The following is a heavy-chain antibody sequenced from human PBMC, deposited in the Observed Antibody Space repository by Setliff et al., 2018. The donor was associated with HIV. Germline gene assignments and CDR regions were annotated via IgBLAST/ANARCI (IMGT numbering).Heavy chain of an antibody. V-gene: IGHV4-61*02. D-gene: IGHD3-16*01. CDR2: IYFSGST. CDR3: ARDWAAPYYYGMDV. J-gene: IGHJ6*02. Sequence: NPSETLSLTCTVSGDSVTSDSYYWNWIRQPAGKTLEWIGRIYFSGSTNYNPSLKSRVTISIDTSKNQLSLKLSSVTAADTAVYYCARDWAAPYYYGMDVWGQGTTVTVSS. CDR1: GDSVTSDSYY.